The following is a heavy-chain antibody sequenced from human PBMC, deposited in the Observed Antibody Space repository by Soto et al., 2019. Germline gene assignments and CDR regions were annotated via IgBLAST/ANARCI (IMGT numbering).Heavy chain of an antibody. CDR2: IFYTGST. V-gene: IGHV4-61*03. J-gene: IGHJ4*02. CDR3: ARGYYYDSGSSIDQ. CDR1: GVSVRGGTYN. D-gene: IGHD3-10*01. Sequence: PSETLSLTCTVSGVSVRGGTYNWSWIRKPPGKGLEWIGYIFYTGSTNYNPSLKSRVTISVDSSKNHFSLRLSSVTAADTAVYYCARGYYYDSGSSIDQWGQGTLVTVSS.